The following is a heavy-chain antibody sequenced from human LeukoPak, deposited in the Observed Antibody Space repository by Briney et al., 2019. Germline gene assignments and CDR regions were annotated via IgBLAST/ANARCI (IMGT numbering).Heavy chain of an antibody. V-gene: IGHV4-39*01. CDR3: ARQTCTGGNRYLRAEYFHH. J-gene: IGHJ1*01. CDR2: IYHSGNS. CDR1: GGSISSTNYY. Sequence: SETLSLTCTVSGGSISSTNYYWGWIRQPPGKGLEWIGSIYHSGNSYYSPSLKSRATISVDTSKNQFSLKLSSVTAADTAVYYCARQTCTGGNRYLRAEYFHHWGQGTLVTVSS. D-gene: IGHD2-8*02.